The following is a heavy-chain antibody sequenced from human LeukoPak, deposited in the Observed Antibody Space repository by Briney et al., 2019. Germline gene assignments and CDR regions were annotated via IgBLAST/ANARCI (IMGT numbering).Heavy chain of an antibody. J-gene: IGHJ4*02. Sequence: SETLSLTCTVSGGSISDYYWNWIRQPAGKGLEWIGRIHTSGSTNYNASLKSRVTMSVDTSKNQFSLKLSSVTAADTAVYYCARGKVVANTPGQNSWDYWGQGTLVTVSS. CDR1: GGSISDYY. CDR3: ARGKVVANTPGQNSWDY. D-gene: IGHD3-22*01. V-gene: IGHV4-4*07. CDR2: IHTSGST.